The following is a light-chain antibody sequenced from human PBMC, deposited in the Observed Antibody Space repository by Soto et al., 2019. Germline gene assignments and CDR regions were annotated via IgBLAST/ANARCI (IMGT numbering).Light chain of an antibody. V-gene: IGKV3-11*01. J-gene: IGKJ4*01. CDR3: QQHINRLS. Sequence: EIVLTQSPATLSLSPGERATLSCRASQSVSNFLAWYQQKPGQAPRLLIYHASNRATGIPARFSGSGSGTGFTLTISTLEPEDFAVYYCQQHINRLSFGGGTKVEIK. CDR1: QSVSNF. CDR2: HAS.